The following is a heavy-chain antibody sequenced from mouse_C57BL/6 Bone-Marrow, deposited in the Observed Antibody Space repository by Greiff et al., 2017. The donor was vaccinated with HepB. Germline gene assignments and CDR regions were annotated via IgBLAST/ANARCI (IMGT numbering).Heavy chain of an antibody. D-gene: IGHD1-1*01. CDR3: ARGGIYYGSRNWYFDV. V-gene: IGHV1-19*01. J-gene: IGHJ1*03. CDR1: GYTFSDYY. Sequence: VQLQQSGPVLVKPGASVKMSCKASGYTFSDYYMNWVKQSHGKSLEWIGVINPYNGGTSYNQKFKGKATLTVDKSSSTAYMELNSLTSEDSAVYYCARGGIYYGSRNWYFDVWGTGTTVTVSS. CDR2: INPYNGGT.